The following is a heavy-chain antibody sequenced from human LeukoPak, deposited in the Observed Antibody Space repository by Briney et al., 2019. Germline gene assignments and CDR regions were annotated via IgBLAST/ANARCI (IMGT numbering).Heavy chain of an antibody. V-gene: IGHV3-7*03. Sequence: GGSLRLSCAASGFTFRNYTMTWVRQAPGKGLEWVANIKQDGSEKYYVDSVKGRFTISRDNAKNSLYLQMNSLRAEDTAVYYCAKDPGDIVVVVAATYFDYWGQGTLVTVSS. CDR1: GFTFRNYT. CDR3: AKDPGDIVVVVAATYFDY. D-gene: IGHD2-15*01. CDR2: IKQDGSEK. J-gene: IGHJ4*02.